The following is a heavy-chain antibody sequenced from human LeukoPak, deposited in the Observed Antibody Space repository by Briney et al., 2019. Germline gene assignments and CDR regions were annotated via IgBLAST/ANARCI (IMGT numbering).Heavy chain of an antibody. J-gene: IGHJ4*02. CDR2: ISSSSSTI. CDR3: ASTTYNWNFDY. V-gene: IGHV3-48*04. CDR1: GFTFSSYS. Sequence: GGSLRLSCAASGFTFSSYSMNWVRQAPGKGLEWVSYISSSSSTIYYADSVKGRFTIARDNAKNSLYLQKNSLRAEDTVVYYCASTTYNWNFDYWGQGTLVTVAS. D-gene: IGHD1-20*01.